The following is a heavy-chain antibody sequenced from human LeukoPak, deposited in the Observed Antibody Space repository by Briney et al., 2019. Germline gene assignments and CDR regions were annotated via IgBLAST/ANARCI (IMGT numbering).Heavy chain of an antibody. V-gene: IGHV4-59*11. D-gene: IGHD5-18*01. J-gene: IGHJ4*02. CDR3: ARVRVDGYSYGHPAY. CDR1: GGSISSHY. Sequence: PSETLSLTCAVSGGSISSHYWSWIRQAPGQGLEWIGYIDDSGSTNYNPSLRSRVTMSIETSKQRFSLRLRSVTAADTAFYYGARVRVDGYSYGHPAYWGQGTLVTVSS. CDR2: IDDSGST.